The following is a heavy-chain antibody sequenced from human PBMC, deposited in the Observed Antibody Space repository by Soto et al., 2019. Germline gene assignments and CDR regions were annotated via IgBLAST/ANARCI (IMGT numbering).Heavy chain of an antibody. CDR3: AREGDDFGGGDY. J-gene: IGHJ4*02. CDR1: GGTFNNYA. V-gene: IGHV1-69*12. CDR2: IIPIFVTA. D-gene: IGHD4-17*01. Sequence: QVHLVQSGAEVKKPGSSVKVSCQASGGTFNNYAMNWIRQAPGQGLEWMGAIIPIFVTANYAQKFQGRVTITADDSTRTTYMTLSSLRSEDTAMYYCAREGDDFGGGDYWGQGTLVTVSS.